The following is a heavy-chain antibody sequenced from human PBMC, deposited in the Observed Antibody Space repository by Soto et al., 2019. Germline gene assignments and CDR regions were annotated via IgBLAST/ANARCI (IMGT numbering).Heavy chain of an antibody. V-gene: IGHV3-33*01. CDR3: AREEGSGWYGDFDY. CDR2: IWYDGSNK. J-gene: IGHJ4*02. Sequence: QVQLVESGGGVVQPGRSLRLSCAASGFTFSSYGMHWVRQAPGKGLEWVAVIWYDGSNKYYADSVKGRFTISRDNSKNTLYLQMNSRRAEDTAVYYCAREEGSGWYGDFDYWGQGTLVTVSS. D-gene: IGHD6-19*01. CDR1: GFTFSSYG.